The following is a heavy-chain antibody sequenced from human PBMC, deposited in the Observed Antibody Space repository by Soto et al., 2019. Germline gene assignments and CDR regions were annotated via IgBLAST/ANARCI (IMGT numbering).Heavy chain of an antibody. CDR3: ARDTYYDFWSGYYYYGMDV. D-gene: IGHD3-3*01. Sequence: GGSLRLSCAASGFTLSSYWMSRVRQAPGKGLEWVANIKQDGNEKYYVDSVKGRFTISRDNAKNSLYLQMNSLRAEDTAVYYCARDTYYDFWSGYYYYGMDVWGQGTTVTVSS. J-gene: IGHJ6*02. V-gene: IGHV3-7*05. CDR2: IKQDGNEK. CDR1: GFTLSSYW.